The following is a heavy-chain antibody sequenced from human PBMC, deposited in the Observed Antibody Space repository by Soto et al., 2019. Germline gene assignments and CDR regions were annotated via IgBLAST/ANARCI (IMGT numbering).Heavy chain of an antibody. CDR3: ARLLQLEDNYYYYGMDV. CDR1: GYSFTSYW. Sequence: GESLKISCKGSGYSFTSYWIGWVRQMPGKGLEWMGIIYPGDSDTRYSPSFQGQVTISADKSISTAYLQWSSLKASDTAMYYCARLLQLEDNYYYYGMDVWGQGTTVTVSS. D-gene: IGHD1-1*01. V-gene: IGHV5-51*01. J-gene: IGHJ6*02. CDR2: IYPGDSDT.